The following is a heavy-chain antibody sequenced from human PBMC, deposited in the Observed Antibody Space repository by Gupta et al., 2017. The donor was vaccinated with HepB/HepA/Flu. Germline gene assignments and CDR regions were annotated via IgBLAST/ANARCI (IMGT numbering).Heavy chain of an antibody. CDR1: GFTFSSYA. V-gene: IGHV3-23*01. CDR3: AKEISTPNWEDYMYDIGTGDTGGYFDL. CDR2: ISGSGGST. Sequence: EVQLLESGGGLVQPGGSLRLSCAASGFTFSSYAMSWVRQAPGQGLEWVSAISGSGGSTYYADSVKGRFTISRDKAKNTLYLQMNSLRAEDTAVYYCAKEISTPNWEDYMYDIGTGDTGGYFDLGGRGTLVTVYS. D-gene: IGHD3-9*01. J-gene: IGHJ2*01.